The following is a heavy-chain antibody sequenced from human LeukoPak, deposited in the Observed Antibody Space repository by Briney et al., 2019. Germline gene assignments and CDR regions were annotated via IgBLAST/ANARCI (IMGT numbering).Heavy chain of an antibody. Sequence: PGGSLRLSCAASGFTFSSYGMSWVRQAPGKGLEWVSGISGSGGFTYYADSLKGRFTTSRDNSKNMLYLQMNSLRVENTAVYYCAKGHGSTWYDGLYYFDYWGQGTLVTVSS. V-gene: IGHV3-23*01. CDR2: ISGSGGFT. D-gene: IGHD6-13*01. CDR1: GFTFSSYG. J-gene: IGHJ4*02. CDR3: AKGHGSTWYDGLYYFDY.